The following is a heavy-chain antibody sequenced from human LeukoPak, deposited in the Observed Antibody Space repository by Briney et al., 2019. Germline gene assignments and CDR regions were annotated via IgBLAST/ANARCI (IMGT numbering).Heavy chain of an antibody. CDR3: ARGFLAAAGTIGWFDP. D-gene: IGHD6-13*01. V-gene: IGHV4-39*07. CDR1: GGSISSGSYY. CDR2: INHSGST. J-gene: IGHJ5*02. Sequence: SATLSLTCTVSGGSISSGSYYWSWIRQPPGKGLEWIGEINHSGSTNYNPSLKSRVTISVDTSKNQFSLKLSSVTAADTAVYYCARGFLAAAGTIGWFDPWGQGTLVTVSS.